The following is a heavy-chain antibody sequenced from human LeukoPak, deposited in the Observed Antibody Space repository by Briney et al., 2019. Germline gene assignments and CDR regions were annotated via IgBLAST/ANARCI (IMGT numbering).Heavy chain of an antibody. CDR2: ISAYNGNT. V-gene: IGHV1-18*01. CDR3: ARAPTYYYGSGSYYFDY. D-gene: IGHD3-10*01. Sequence: ASVKVSCKASGYTFTSYGISWLRQAPGQGLEWMGWISAYNGNTNYAQKLQGRVTMTTDTSTSTAYMELRSLRSDDTAVYYCARAPTYYYGSGSYYFDYWGQGTLVTVSS. J-gene: IGHJ4*02. CDR1: GYTFTSYG.